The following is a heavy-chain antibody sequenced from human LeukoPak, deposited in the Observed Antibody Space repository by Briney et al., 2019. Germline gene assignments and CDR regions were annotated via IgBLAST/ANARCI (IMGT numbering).Heavy chain of an antibody. CDR3: ARSYCSSTSCYEVDY. J-gene: IGHJ4*02. CDR1: GYTFTGYY. Sequence: APVKVSFKASGYTFTGYYMHWVRQAPGQGLEWMGWINPNSGGTNYAQKFQGRVTMTRDTSISTAYMELSRLRSDDTAVYYCARSYCSSTSCYEVDYWGQGTLVTVSS. D-gene: IGHD2-2*01. CDR2: INPNSGGT. V-gene: IGHV1-2*02.